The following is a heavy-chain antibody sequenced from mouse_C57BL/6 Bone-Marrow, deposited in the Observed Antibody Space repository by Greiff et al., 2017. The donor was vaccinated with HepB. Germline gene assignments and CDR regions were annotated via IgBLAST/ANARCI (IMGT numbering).Heavy chain of an antibody. J-gene: IGHJ2*01. Sequence: EVQLVESGGGLVQPGGSLKLSCAASGFTFSDYYMYWVRQTPEKRLEWVAYISNGGGSTYYPDTVKGRFTISRDNAKNTLYLQMSRLKSEDTAMYYCARHGVYDGYYGGVTWGQGTTLTVSS. V-gene: IGHV5-12*01. CDR3: ARHGVYDGYYGGVT. D-gene: IGHD2-3*01. CDR1: GFTFSDYY. CDR2: ISNGGGST.